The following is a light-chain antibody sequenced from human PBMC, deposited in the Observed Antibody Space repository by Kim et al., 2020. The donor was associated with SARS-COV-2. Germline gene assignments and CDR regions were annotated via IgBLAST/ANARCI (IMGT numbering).Light chain of an antibody. CDR3: QQANTYPLT. V-gene: IGKV1D-12*01. CDR2: AAS. CDR1: QDISRL. Sequence: DIQMTQSPSSVSASVGDRVTITCRASQDISRLLAWYQQKPGKAPNLLIYAASTLQIGVPSRFSGSGSGTDFTLTINNPQPEDFATYYCQQANTYPLTFGGGTKVEIK. J-gene: IGKJ4*01.